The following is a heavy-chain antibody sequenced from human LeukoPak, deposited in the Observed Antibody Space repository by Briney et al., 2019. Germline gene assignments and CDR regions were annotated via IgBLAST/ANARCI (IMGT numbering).Heavy chain of an antibody. D-gene: IGHD2-8*01. CDR1: GYTFTTYG. V-gene: IGHV1-18*01. CDR2: ISPKNGNR. CDR3: ARGYYCTHGVCYGGDFDN. J-gene: IGHJ4*02. Sequence: ASVKVSCKTSGYTFTTYGISWVRQAPGQGLEWMGWISPKNGNRNYAQKFQGRVTMTTDTSTTTAYMELRSLRSDDTAVYYCARGYYCTHGVCYGGDFDNWGQGTLVTVSS.